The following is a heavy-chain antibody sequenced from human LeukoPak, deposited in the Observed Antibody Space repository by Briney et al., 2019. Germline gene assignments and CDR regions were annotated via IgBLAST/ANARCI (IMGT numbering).Heavy chain of an antibody. D-gene: IGHD6-19*01. J-gene: IGHJ4*02. CDR1: GFTFSSYW. Sequence: QPGGSLRLSCAASGFTFSSYWMSWVRQAPGKGLEWVANIKQDGSEKYYVDSVKGRFTISRDNAKYSLYLQMNSLRAEDTAVYYCARDRVAVAGTFDYWGQGTLVTVSS. CDR3: ARDRVAVAGTFDY. CDR2: IKQDGSEK. V-gene: IGHV3-7*01.